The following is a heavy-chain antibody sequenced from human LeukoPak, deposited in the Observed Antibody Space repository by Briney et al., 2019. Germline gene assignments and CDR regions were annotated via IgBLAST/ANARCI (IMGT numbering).Heavy chain of an antibody. J-gene: IGHJ4*02. V-gene: IGHV3-64*01. D-gene: IGHD6-19*01. CDR2: ISSNGGST. CDR1: GFSFSSYT. CDR3: ARESEPYSSGWSLLVPAQPFDY. Sequence: AETLRLSCAASGFSFSSYTMHWVRNAQGQGLEYDSAISSNGGSTYYANSVKSRLTISRDNSKNTLYLQMGGLRAEDMAVHYCARESEPYSSGWSLLVPAQPFDYWGQGTLVTVSS.